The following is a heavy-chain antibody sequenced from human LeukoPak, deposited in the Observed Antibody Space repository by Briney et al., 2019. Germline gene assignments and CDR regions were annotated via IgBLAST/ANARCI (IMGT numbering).Heavy chain of an antibody. CDR2: IIVSGDST. CDR3: AKWGASVWSGRGYFDY. D-gene: IGHD6-19*01. Sequence: GGSLRVSCAATGFTFRNYAMGWVRQAPGKGLEWVSVIIVSGDSTNYADSVEGRFTISRDNSKNTLYLQMNSLRAEDTAVYYCAKWGASVWSGRGYFDYWGQGTLVTVSS. V-gene: IGHV3-23*01. CDR1: GFTFRNYA. J-gene: IGHJ4*02.